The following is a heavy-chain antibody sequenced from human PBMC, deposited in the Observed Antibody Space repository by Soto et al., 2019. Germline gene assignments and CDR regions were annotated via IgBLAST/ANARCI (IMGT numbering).Heavy chain of an antibody. CDR3: TRRIFAPCYSDL. D-gene: IGHD2-21*02. CDR1: GDSIRSTYY. V-gene: IGHV4-39*01. CDR2: LYFNWNA. Sequence: QLQLQESGPGLVKPSETLSLTCVVSGDSIRSTYYWGWIRQPPGKRLEWIGSLYFNWNAYYNPSPKVLVPMSVDTSIIQLPLSLSSVTAAYTSVYYCTRRIFAPCYSDLWGRGTPVTVSS. J-gene: IGHJ2*01.